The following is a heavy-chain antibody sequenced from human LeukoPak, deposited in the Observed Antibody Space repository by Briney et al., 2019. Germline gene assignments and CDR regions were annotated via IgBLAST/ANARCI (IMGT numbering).Heavy chain of an antibody. Sequence: PGGSLRLSCAASGFILNNYGMHWVRQVPGKGLEWVAYIRYDGSNEYNRDSVKGRLTISRDNSKNMVYLQMNSLRADDTAVYYCAKDLGITMIRGAVEFDPWAQGTLVTVSS. J-gene: IGHJ5*02. CDR1: GFILNNYG. V-gene: IGHV3-30*02. D-gene: IGHD3-10*01. CDR2: IRYDGSNE. CDR3: AKDLGITMIRGAVEFDP.